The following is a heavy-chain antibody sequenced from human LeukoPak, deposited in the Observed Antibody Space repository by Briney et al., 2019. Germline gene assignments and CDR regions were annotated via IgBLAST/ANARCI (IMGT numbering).Heavy chain of an antibody. CDR1: GFTFSSYA. CDR2: ISYDGSNK. Sequence: GASLRLSCAASGFTFSSYAMSWVRQAPGKGLEWVAVISYDGSNKYYADSVKGRFTISRDNSKNTLYLQMNSLRAEDTAVYYCARDARGEFFDYWGQGTLVTVSS. V-gene: IGHV3-30*04. CDR3: ARDARGEFFDY. D-gene: IGHD3-10*01. J-gene: IGHJ4*02.